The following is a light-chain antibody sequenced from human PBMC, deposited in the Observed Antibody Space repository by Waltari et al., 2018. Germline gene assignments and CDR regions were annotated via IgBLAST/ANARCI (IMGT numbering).Light chain of an antibody. J-gene: IGLJ2*01. CDR2: DVY. CDR1: GSEVGGYEY. Sequence: QSALTQPASVSGSPGQAIIISCTGTGSEVGGYEYVSWYQQYPGKAPILIIYDVYNRPSGVSNRFSGSKSDNTASLTISGLQAEDESVYYCSSYTSSGVVFGGGTKLTVL. V-gene: IGLV2-14*01. CDR3: SSYTSSGVV.